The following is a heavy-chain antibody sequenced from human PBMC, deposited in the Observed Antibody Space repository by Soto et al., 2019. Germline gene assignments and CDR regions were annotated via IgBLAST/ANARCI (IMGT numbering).Heavy chain of an antibody. J-gene: IGHJ3*02. CDR2: IKQDGSEK. Sequence: EVQLVESGGGLVQPGGSLRLSCAASGFTFSSYWMSWVRQAPGKGLEWVANIKQDGSEKYYVDSVKGRFTISRDNAKNSLYLQMNSLRAEDTAVYYCARDAAEEQNDAFDIWGQGTMVTVSS. V-gene: IGHV3-7*03. CDR1: GFTFSSYW. CDR3: ARDAAEEQNDAFDI. D-gene: IGHD6-13*01.